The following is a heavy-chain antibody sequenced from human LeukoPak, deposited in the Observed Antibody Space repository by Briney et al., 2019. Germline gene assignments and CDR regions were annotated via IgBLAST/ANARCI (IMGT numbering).Heavy chain of an antibody. D-gene: IGHD3-16*01. J-gene: IGHJ4*02. V-gene: IGHV3-21*01. Sequence: PGGSLRLSCAASVFPFSSYAMHWVRQAPGKGLEWVSSISSSSSYIYYADSVKGRFTISRDNAKNSLYLQMNSLRAEDTAVYYCARGSRFGSNWGQGTLVTVSS. CDR2: ISSSSSYI. CDR3: ARGSRFGSN. CDR1: VFPFSSYA.